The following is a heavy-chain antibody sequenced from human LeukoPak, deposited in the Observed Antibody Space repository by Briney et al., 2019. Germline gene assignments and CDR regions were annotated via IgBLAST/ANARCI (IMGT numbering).Heavy chain of an antibody. Sequence: LVKVSCKASGGTFSSYAISWVRQAPGQGLEWMGGIIPIFGTANYAQKFQGRVTITADESTSTAYMELSSLRSEDTAVYYCARLATGLDAFDIWGQGTMVTVSS. D-gene: IGHD6-13*01. V-gene: IGHV1-69*13. CDR1: GGTFSSYA. CDR3: ARLATGLDAFDI. CDR2: IIPIFGTA. J-gene: IGHJ3*02.